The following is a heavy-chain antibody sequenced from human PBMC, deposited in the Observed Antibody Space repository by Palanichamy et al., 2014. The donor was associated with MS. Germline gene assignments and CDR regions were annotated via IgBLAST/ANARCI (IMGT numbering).Heavy chain of an antibody. V-gene: IGHV1-18*01. CDR2: ISAYNGNT. CDR1: GYTFTSYG. J-gene: IGHJ4*02. D-gene: IGHD3-3*01. CDR3: ARDPYYDFWSGDEVSFDY. Sequence: QVQLVQSGAEVKKPGASVKVSCKASGYTFTSYGISWVRQAPGQGLEWMGWISAYNGNTNYAQKLQGRVTMTTDTSTSTAYMELRSLRSDDTAVYYCARDPYYDFWSGDEVSFDYWGQGTLVTVSS.